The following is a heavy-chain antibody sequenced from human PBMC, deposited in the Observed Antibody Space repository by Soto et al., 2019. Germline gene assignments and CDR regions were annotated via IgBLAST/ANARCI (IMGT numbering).Heavy chain of an antibody. CDR3: AREDTNYDFWSGSRANNLFDP. D-gene: IGHD3-3*01. V-gene: IGHV3-74*01. J-gene: IGHJ5*02. Sequence: GSLRLSCAASGFTFSSYWMHWVRQAPGKGLVWVSRINSDGSSTSYADSVKGRFTISRDNAKNTLYLQMNSLRAEDTAVYYCAREDTNYDFWSGSRANNLFDPWGQGTLVTVSS. CDR1: GFTFSSYW. CDR2: INSDGSST.